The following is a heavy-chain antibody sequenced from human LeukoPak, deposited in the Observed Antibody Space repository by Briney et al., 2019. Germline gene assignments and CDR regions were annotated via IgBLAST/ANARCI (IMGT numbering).Heavy chain of an antibody. D-gene: IGHD6-13*01. J-gene: IGHJ4*02. CDR3: ARDLRYSSSWYDLSFDY. V-gene: IGHV3-30-3*01. Sequence: QPGGSLRLSCAASGFTFSSYAMHWVRQAPGKGLEWVAVISYDGSNKYYADSVKGRFTISRDNSKNTLYLQMNSLRAEDTAVYYCARDLRYSSSWYDLSFDYWGQGTLVTVSS. CDR2: ISYDGSNK. CDR1: GFTFSSYA.